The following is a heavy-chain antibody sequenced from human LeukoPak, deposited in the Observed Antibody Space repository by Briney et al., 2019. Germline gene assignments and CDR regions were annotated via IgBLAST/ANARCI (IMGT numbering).Heavy chain of an antibody. J-gene: IGHJ6*03. Sequence: GGSLRLSCAASGFTFSSYEMNWVRQAPGKGLEWVSYISSSGSTIYYADSVKGRFTISRDNAKNSLYLQMNSLRAEDTAVYYCARLGFPYYYYYMDVWGKGTTVTVSS. V-gene: IGHV3-48*03. CDR2: ISSSGSTI. D-gene: IGHD3-10*01. CDR3: ARLGFPYYYYYMDV. CDR1: GFTFSSYE.